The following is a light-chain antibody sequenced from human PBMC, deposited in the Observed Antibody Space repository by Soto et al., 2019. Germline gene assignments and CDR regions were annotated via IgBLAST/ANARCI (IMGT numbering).Light chain of an antibody. CDR1: QSVSKY. CDR2: GAS. CDR3: QHYAGGSRIT. V-gene: IGKV3-20*01. Sequence: EIVLTQSPATLTLSPGERSTLSCRASQSVSKYLAWYQQKPGQAPRLLISGASSRATGIPDRFSGSGFGTDFTLTISRLEPEDFALYYCQHYAGGSRITFGQGTRLEIK. J-gene: IGKJ5*01.